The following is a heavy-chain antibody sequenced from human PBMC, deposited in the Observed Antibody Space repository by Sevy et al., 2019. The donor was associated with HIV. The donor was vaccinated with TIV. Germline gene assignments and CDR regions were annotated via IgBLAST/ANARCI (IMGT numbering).Heavy chain of an antibody. D-gene: IGHD2-2*01. CDR2: ISFSGST. Sequence: HSETLSLTCTVSGGSISSGGYYWNWIRQHPGKGLVWIGYISFSGSTYYNPSLKSRVTISFDTSTNQFSLKLRSLTAADTAVYYCARDSACSSTSCYGDFFAYWGQGTLVTVSS. CDR3: ARDSACSSTSCYGDFFAY. V-gene: IGHV4-31*03. CDR1: GGSISSGGYY. J-gene: IGHJ4*02.